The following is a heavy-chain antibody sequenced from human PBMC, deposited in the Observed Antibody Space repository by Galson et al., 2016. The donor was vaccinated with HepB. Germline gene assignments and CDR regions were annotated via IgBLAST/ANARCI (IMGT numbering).Heavy chain of an antibody. J-gene: IGHJ1*01. CDR2: ISWNSGSI. Sequence: SLRLSCAASGFIFKDYAMHWVRQAPGKGLEWVSSISWNSGSIGYADSVKGRFTISRDNAKNSLYLQMNSLRAEDTAFYYCAQDKASMSVGATNCQHRGQGTLVTVSS. D-gene: IGHD1-26*01. CDR3: AQDKASMSVGATNCQH. V-gene: IGHV3-9*01. CDR1: GFIFKDYA.